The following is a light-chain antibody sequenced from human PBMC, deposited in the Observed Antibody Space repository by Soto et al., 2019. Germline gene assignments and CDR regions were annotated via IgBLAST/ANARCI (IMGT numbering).Light chain of an antibody. CDR2: GES. CDR3: QQYGSAPRT. CDR1: QSVSNSY. V-gene: IGKV3-20*01. J-gene: IGKJ1*01. Sequence: EIVLTQSPGTLSLSPGERGTLSCRASQSVSNSYVAWYQHKPRQAPRLLIYGESSRASGIPDRFSGSGYGTDFTLPISRLEPEDFAVYYCQQYGSAPRTFGQGTKVEIK.